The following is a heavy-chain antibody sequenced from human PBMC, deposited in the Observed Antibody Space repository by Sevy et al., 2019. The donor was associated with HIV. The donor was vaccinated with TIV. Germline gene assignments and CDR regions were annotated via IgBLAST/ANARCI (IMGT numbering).Heavy chain of an antibody. J-gene: IGHJ4*02. CDR1: GFALGGYT. V-gene: IGHV3-43*01. CDR3: ARDFMGPTTFGTQFDY. CDR2: ISWDGHST. D-gene: IGHD3-10*02. Sequence: GGSLRLSCLASGFALGGYTMHWVRQAPGKSLEWVSLISWDGHSTYYADSVKGRFTISRDNSKNSVFLQMDSLSTEDTAFYYCARDFMGPTTFGTQFDYGGQGTLVTVSS.